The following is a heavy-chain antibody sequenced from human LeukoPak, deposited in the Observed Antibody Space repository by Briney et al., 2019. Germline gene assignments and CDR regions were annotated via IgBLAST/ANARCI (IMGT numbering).Heavy chain of an antibody. CDR3: ARSKSSFYYMDV. Sequence: SVKVSCKASVGTFSTFAISWVRQAPGQALEWMGGIIPIFVTAKYAQQLQGRATIPTDECTSTAYMELSSLRSEDTAVYYCARSKSSFYYMDVWGKGTTVTVSS. V-gene: IGHV1-69*05. D-gene: IGHD3-10*01. CDR1: VGTFSTFA. CDR2: IIPIFVTA. J-gene: IGHJ6*03.